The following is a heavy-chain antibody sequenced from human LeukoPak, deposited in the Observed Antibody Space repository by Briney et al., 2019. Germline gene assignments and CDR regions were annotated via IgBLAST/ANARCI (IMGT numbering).Heavy chain of an antibody. CDR2: INPNSGGT. V-gene: IGHV1-2*02. J-gene: IGHJ4*02. CDR3: ARKGVYYDFWSGYYEYYFDY. Sequence: ASVKVSCKASGYTFIGYYIYWVRQAPGQGLEWMGWINPNSGGTNYAQKFQGRVTMTRDTSISTAYMELSRLRSDDTAVYYCARKGVYYDFWSGYYEYYFDYWGQGTLVTVSS. D-gene: IGHD3-3*01. CDR1: GYTFIGYY.